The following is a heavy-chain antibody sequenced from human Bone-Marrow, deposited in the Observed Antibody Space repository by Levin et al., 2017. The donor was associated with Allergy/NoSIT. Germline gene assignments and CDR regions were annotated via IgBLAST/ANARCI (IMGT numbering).Heavy chain of an antibody. V-gene: IGHV3-15*01. Sequence: GGSLRLSCAASGFTFTNAWMSWVRQAPGKGLEWVGRIQSGGATDYAAPVKGRVTISRDDSKNTLYLQMNNLKTEDTAVYYCTTGDWYFDLWGHGTLVTVSS. CDR3: TTGDWYFDL. CDR2: IQSGGAT. CDR1: GFTFTNAW. D-gene: IGHD3-10*01. J-gene: IGHJ2*01.